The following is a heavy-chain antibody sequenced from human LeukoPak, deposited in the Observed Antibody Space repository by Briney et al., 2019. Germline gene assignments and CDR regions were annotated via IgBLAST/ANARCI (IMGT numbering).Heavy chain of an antibody. Sequence: GGSLRLSCAASGFTFSSYWMSWVRQAPGKGLEWVANIKQDGSEKYYVDSVKGRFTISRDNAKNSLYLQMNSLRAEDTAVYYCAREQWAYRSYYDSSGYHDYWGQGTLVTVSS. CDR3: AREQWAYRSYYDSSGYHDY. CDR1: GFTFSSYW. J-gene: IGHJ4*02. D-gene: IGHD3-22*01. CDR2: IKQDGSEK. V-gene: IGHV3-7*01.